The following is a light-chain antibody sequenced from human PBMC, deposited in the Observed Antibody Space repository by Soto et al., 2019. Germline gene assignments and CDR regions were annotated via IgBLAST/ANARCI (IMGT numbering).Light chain of an antibody. CDR3: QHSGSPPRT. CDR2: GAS. V-gene: IGKV3-20*01. Sequence: IMVTQTGGNVCGDGKERGTRWCRASQSVSAGHLAWYQQKPGQAPRLLIYGASSRATGIPDRFSCSGSGPDFTLTISSLDPADSAVYFCQHSGSPPRTFAGGTKVDIK. CDR1: QSVSAGH. J-gene: IGKJ4*01.